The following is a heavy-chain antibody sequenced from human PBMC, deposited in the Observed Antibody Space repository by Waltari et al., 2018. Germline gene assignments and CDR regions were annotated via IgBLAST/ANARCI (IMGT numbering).Heavy chain of an antibody. CDR1: GFTFNGYG. Sequence: VQLVESGGGLIQPGGSLRLSCAASGFTFNGYGIHWVRQAPGKGLDWVAMTSYEGNKKNYAESVSDRFTISRDNSQNMVFLQMNNLKLEDTAVYYCAKVETWNNGNYFDYWGQGVLVTVSS. V-gene: IGHV3-30*18. CDR3: AKVETWNNGNYFDY. D-gene: IGHD1-1*01. J-gene: IGHJ4*02. CDR2: TSYEGNKK.